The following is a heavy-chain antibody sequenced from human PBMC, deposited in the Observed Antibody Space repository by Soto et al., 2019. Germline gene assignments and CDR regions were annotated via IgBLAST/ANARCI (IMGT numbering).Heavy chain of an antibody. CDR2: VYYSGSS. CDR1: GDSISGGASF. Sequence: LSLTCTVSGDSISGGASFWSWIRQPPGKGLEWIANVYYSGSSYYNPSLKSRLTISVDTTKNQFSLRLKSMTAADTAVYYCAKLSCTSSTCYFPGWFDPWGQGTLVTVSS. CDR3: AKLSCTSSTCYFPGWFDP. J-gene: IGHJ5*02. D-gene: IGHD2-2*01. V-gene: IGHV4-31*03.